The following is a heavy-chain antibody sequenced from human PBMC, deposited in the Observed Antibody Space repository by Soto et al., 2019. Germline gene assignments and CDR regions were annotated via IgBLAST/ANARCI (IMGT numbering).Heavy chain of an antibody. J-gene: IGHJ5*02. CDR2: IYPGDSDT. CDR3: ARGYCTTTICDPWFNP. D-gene: IGHD2-2*01. V-gene: IGHV5-51*01. CDR1: GYSFTSYW. Sequence: GESLKISCTGVGYSFTSYWIGWVRQKPGKGLEWMGIIYPGDSDTRYSPSLQGQVTISADKSITTAYLQWNSLKASDTAMYYCARGYCTTTICDPWFNPWGQGTLVTVSS.